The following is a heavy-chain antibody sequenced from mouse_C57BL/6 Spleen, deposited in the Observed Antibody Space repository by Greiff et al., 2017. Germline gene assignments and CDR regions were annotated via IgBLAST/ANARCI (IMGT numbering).Heavy chain of an antibody. D-gene: IGHD2-3*01. CDR3: ARHDGYYAMDY. J-gene: IGHJ4*01. Sequence: VQRVESGPGLVAPSQSLSITCTVSGFSLTSYGVHWVRQPPGQGLEWLVVIWSDGSTTYNSALKSRLGISKDNSKSQVFLKMNSLQTDDTAMNYCARHDGYYAMDYWGQGTSVTVSS. CDR1: GFSLTSYG. V-gene: IGHV2-6-1*01. CDR2: IWSDGST.